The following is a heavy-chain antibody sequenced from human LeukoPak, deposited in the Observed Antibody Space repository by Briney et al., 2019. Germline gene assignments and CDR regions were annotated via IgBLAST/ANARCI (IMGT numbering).Heavy chain of an antibody. CDR1: GFTFSGYD. D-gene: IGHD1-26*01. Sequence: GGSLRLSCAASGFTFSGYDMNWVRQAPGKGLEWVSSISGSSSYIYYADSMKGRFTISRDNAKNSLYLQMNSLRADDTALYYCARVRVVWDLDDAFDIWGQGTMVTVSS. J-gene: IGHJ3*02. CDR2: ISGSSSYI. CDR3: ARVRVVWDLDDAFDI. V-gene: IGHV3-21*04.